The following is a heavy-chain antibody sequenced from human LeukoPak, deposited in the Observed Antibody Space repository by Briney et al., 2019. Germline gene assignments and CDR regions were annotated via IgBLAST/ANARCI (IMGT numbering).Heavy chain of an antibody. J-gene: IGHJ4*02. Sequence: GGTLRLSCVASGCNFSNYYMSWIRQAPGKGLEWISYITLNCVNKYYVDPVRGRFTISGDNAKNSLLVQMNSLRGEDAAVYYLAGYGSADDYWGQGTMVTVSS. CDR1: GCNFSNYY. D-gene: IGHD3-10*01. CDR3: AGYGSADDY. CDR2: ITLNCVNK. V-gene: IGHV3-11*01.